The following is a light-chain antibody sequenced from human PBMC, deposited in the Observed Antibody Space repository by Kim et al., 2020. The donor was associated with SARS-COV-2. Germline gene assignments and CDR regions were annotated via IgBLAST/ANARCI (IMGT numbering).Light chain of an antibody. CDR3: QQYDDWPLT. CDR1: QSIRDN. J-gene: IGKJ4*01. Sequence: EIVMTQSPATLSVSPGERATLSCRASQSIRDNLGWYQQKPGHAPRLLIYSVSTRASGVPARFSGSGSETEFTLTISSLQSEDFAIYYCQQYDDWPLTFGGGTEVDIK. CDR2: SVS. V-gene: IGKV3-15*01.